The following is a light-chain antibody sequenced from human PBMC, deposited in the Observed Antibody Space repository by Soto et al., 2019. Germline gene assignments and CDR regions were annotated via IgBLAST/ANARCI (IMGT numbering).Light chain of an antibody. Sequence: QSALTQPASVSGSPGQSITISCTGTSNDVGGYNYVSWYQQHPGKAPKLMIYDVSNRPSGVSNRFSGSKSGNTASLTISGLQAEDEADYYCSSYTSSSPWVFGGGTKLNVL. J-gene: IGLJ3*02. V-gene: IGLV2-14*01. CDR1: SNDVGGYNY. CDR2: DVS. CDR3: SSYTSSSPWV.